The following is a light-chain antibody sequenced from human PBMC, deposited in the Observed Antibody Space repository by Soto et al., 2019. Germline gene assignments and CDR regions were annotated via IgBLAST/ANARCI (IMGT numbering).Light chain of an antibody. J-gene: IGKJ4*01. CDR1: QSISSY. CDR3: QQSSSTPPT. Sequence: DIPMTQSPSSLSASVGDRVTITCRASQSISSYLHWYQQKPGKAPKLLINVASTLQSGVPSRFSGSGSGTDFTLAITSLQPEDFATYYCQQSSSTPPTFGGGTRVEIK. CDR2: VAS. V-gene: IGKV1-39*01.